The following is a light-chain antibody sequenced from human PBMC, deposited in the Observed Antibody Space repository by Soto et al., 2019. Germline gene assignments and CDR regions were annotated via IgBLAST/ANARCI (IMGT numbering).Light chain of an antibody. V-gene: IGKV1-5*03. CDR2: KAS. CDR3: QHYNSYSEA. J-gene: IGKJ1*01. CDR1: QTISSW. Sequence: DIQMTQSPSTLSGSVVDRVTMSGVSSQTISSWLAWYQQKPGKAPKLLIYKASTLKSGVPSRFSGSGSGTEFTLTISSLQPDDFATYYCQHYNSYSEAFGQGTKVDI.